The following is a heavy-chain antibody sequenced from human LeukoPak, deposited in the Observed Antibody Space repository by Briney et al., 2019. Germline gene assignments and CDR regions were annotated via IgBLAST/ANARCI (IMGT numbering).Heavy chain of an antibody. CDR1: GDSISGDY. Sequence: SETLSLTCTVSGDSISGDYWRWIRQTPGKGLDFIGYISVTGRINYNPSLKSRVTISADTSKNQFSLKVNSVTAADTALYYCAKLAKLGKAHYFDYWGQGTPVTVSS. D-gene: IGHD1-1*01. CDR2: ISVTGRI. V-gene: IGHV4-59*12. J-gene: IGHJ4*02. CDR3: AKLAKLGKAHYFDY.